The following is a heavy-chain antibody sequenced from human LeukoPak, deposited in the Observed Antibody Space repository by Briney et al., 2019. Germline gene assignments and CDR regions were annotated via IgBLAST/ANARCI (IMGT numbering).Heavy chain of an antibody. J-gene: IGHJ4*02. CDR3: AREGIAAAKPGYFDY. CDR1: GFTFSSYS. D-gene: IGHD6-13*01. CDR2: ISSSSSTI. Sequence: PGGSLRLSCAASGFTFSSYSMNWVRQAPGKGLEWVSYISSSSSTIYYADSVKGRFTISRDNAKNSLYLQMNSLRAEDTAVYYCAREGIAAAKPGYFDYWGQGTLVTVSS. V-gene: IGHV3-48*01.